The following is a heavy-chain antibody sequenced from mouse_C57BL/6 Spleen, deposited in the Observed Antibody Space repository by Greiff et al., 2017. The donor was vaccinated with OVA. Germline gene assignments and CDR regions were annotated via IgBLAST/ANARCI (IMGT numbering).Heavy chain of an antibody. CDR2: INPNNGGT. CDR3: ARGGIYDPYYFDD. CDR1: GYTFTDYY. D-gene: IGHD2-3*01. J-gene: IGHJ2*01. Sequence: EVQLQQSGPELVKPGASVKISCKASGYTFTDYYMNWVKQSHGKSLEWIGDINPNNGGTSYNQKFKGKATLTVDKSSSTAYMELRSLTSEDSAVYDCARGGIYDPYYFDDWGQGTTLTVSS. V-gene: IGHV1-26*01.